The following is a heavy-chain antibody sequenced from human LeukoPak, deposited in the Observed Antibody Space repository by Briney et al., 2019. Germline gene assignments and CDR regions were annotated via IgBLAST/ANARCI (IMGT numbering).Heavy chain of an antibody. CDR2: ISSSSSTI. J-gene: IGHJ4*02. D-gene: IGHD3-22*01. CDR1: GFTFSSYS. CDR3: ARVGDSSGYYRADYFDY. Sequence: GGSLRLSCAASGFTFSSYSMNWVRQAPGKGLEWVPYISSSSSTIYYADSVKGRFTISRDNAKNSLYLQMNSLRDEDTAVYYCARVGDSSGYYRADYFDYWGQGTLVTVSS. V-gene: IGHV3-48*02.